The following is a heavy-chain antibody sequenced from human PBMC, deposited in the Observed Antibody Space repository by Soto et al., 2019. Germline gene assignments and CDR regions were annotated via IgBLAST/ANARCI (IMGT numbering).Heavy chain of an antibody. J-gene: IGHJ3*02. CDR3: ARRPDAFDI. CDR1: GSTFTDFT. Sequence: GGSLRLSCAGSGSTFTDFTMTWVRQAPGKGLEWVSAISGDGLSTYYAGSVKGRFTIPRDNSKTTLYLQMNSLRAEDTAVYYCARRPDAFDIWGRGTMVTVSS. CDR2: ISGDGLST. V-gene: IGHV3-23*01.